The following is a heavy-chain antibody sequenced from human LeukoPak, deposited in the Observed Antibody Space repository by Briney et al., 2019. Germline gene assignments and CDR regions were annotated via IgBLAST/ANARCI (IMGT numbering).Heavy chain of an antibody. CDR1: GGSISSGTYY. CDR3: ARNSCPSGSCYDNRGYFDY. V-gene: IGHV4-61*02. CDR2: IYTSGST. D-gene: IGHD2-15*01. Sequence: SQTLSLTCTVSGGSISSGTYYWSWIRQPAGKGLEWIGRIYTSGSTNYNPSLKSRITISVDTSKNQFSLKLSSVTAADTAVYYCARNSCPSGSCYDNRGYFDYWGQGTLVTVSS. J-gene: IGHJ4*02.